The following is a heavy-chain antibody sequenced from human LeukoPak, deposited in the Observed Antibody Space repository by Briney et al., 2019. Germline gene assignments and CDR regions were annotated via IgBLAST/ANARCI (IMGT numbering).Heavy chain of an antibody. Sequence: GGSLRLSCAASGFTFSSYAMHWVRQAPGKGLEWVAVISYDGSNKYYADSVKGRFTISRDNSKNTLYLQMNSLRAEDTAVYYCARDVQHQAYYYYYMDVWGKGTKVTVSS. V-gene: IGHV3-30*01. J-gene: IGHJ6*03. CDR3: ARDVQHQAYYYYYMDV. CDR1: GFTFSSYA. D-gene: IGHD6-13*01. CDR2: ISYDGSNK.